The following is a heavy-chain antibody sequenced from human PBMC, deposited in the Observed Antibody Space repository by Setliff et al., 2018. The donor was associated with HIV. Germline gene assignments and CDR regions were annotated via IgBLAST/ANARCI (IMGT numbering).Heavy chain of an antibody. D-gene: IGHD3-22*01. V-gene: IGHV4-4*07. CDR3: ARETNYDSSFHYMDV. Sequence: SETLSLTCTVSGGSISSFYWSWIRQPAGKGLEWIGRLYTSGSANYIPSLKSRVTMSVDTSKNQLSLRLSSVTAADTAVYYCARETNYDSSFHYMDVWGKGTTVTVS. J-gene: IGHJ6*03. CDR1: GGSISSFY. CDR2: LYTSGSA.